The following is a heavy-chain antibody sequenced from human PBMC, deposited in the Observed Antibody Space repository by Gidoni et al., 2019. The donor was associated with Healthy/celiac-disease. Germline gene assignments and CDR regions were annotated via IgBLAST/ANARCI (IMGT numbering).Heavy chain of an antibody. CDR2: ISNDGSNK. CDR1: GFTFSSYG. Sequence: QVQLVESGGGVVQPGRSRRLSCAASGFTFSSYGMHWVRQAPGKGREWVAVISNDGSNKYYADAVKGRFTISRANSKNTLYLQMNSLRAEDTAVYYCAKSLRGSYNAFDIWGQGTMVTVSS. D-gene: IGHD1-26*01. CDR3: AKSLRGSYNAFDI. V-gene: IGHV3-30*18. J-gene: IGHJ3*02.